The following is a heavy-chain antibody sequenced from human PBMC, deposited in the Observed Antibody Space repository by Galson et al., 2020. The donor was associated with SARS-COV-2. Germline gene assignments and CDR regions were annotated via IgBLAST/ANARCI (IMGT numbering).Heavy chain of an antibody. CDR1: GFSLSNLGVG. CDR3: AQRGTKLGRSVFWSGSGDWFDP. CDR2: IYWDDDK. Sequence: VSGPTLVKPTQTLTLTCTFPGFSLSNLGVGVGWIRQPPGKALEWLALIYWDDDKRYNPSLKSRLTITKDTSKNQVVLTMTKMDPVDTATYYCAQRGTKLGRSVFWSGSGDWFDPWGQGTLVTVSS. D-gene: IGHD3-3*01. J-gene: IGHJ5*02. V-gene: IGHV2-5*02.